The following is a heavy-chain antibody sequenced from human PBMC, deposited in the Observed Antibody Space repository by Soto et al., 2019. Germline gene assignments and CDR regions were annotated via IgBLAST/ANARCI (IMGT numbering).Heavy chain of an antibody. CDR2: INPATGAA. CDR3: ARGGGVGVAGSAAFDM. CDR1: GYPVTAYY. J-gene: IGHJ3*02. Sequence: QLHLVQSGAVVKKPGASATVSCSASGYPVTAYYMHWVRQAPGRGLEWMGGINPATGAAKYTQTFQGRVTMTRDTSASTVFMDLSGLTSEDTAVFYCARGGGVGVAGSAAFDMWGQGTLVTVSS. V-gene: IGHV1-2*02. D-gene: IGHD3-3*01.